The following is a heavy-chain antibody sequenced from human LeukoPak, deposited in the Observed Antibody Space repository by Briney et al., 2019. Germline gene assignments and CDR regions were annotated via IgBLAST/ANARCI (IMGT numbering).Heavy chain of an antibody. CDR2: IYYSGIT. Sequence: SETLSLTCTVSGDSIITSSYYWGWIRQPPGKGLECLGSIYYSGITHYNPSLKRRVTIYVDTSRNQFSLHLYSVTAADTAVFYCARSDYYDYRQIDIWGQGTLVTVSS. D-gene: IGHD3-22*01. V-gene: IGHV4-39*01. J-gene: IGHJ4*02. CDR3: ARSDYYDYRQIDI. CDR1: GDSIITSSYY.